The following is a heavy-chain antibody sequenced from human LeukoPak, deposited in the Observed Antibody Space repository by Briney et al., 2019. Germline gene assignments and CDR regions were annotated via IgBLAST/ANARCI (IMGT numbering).Heavy chain of an antibody. Sequence: GGSLRLSCAASGFTFSSYAMSWVRQAPGKGLEWVSAISGSGGSTYYADSVKGRFTISRDNSKNTLYLQMNSLRAEDTAVYNSAKEGELYCGGGGCDLAVFDIWGQGTMVTVSS. CDR1: GFTFSSYA. J-gene: IGHJ3*02. V-gene: IGHV3-23*01. CDR3: AKEGELYCGGGGCDLAVFDI. CDR2: ISGSGGST. D-gene: IGHD2-21*01.